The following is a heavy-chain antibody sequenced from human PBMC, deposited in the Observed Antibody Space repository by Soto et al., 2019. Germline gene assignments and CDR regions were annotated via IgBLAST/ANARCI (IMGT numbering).Heavy chain of an antibody. D-gene: IGHD3-10*02. CDR1: GGSITYYH. CDR2: IYSSGST. CDR3: ARARFGETLLFDS. J-gene: IGHJ4*02. V-gene: IGHV4-4*07. Sequence: SETLSLTCTVSGGSITYYHWSWVRQPAGKGLEWIGRIYSSGSTNYNPSLKSRVTMSVDTSKNKFSLNLNSVTAADTAVYYCARARFGETLLFDSWGQGALVTVSS.